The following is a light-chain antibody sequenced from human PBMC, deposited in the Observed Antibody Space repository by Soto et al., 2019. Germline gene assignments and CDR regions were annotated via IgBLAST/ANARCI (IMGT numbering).Light chain of an antibody. CDR2: NDN. CDR1: SSNIGSHT. CDR3: AAWDDSLSGWM. V-gene: IGLV1-44*01. J-gene: IGLJ3*02. Sequence: QSVLTQPPSASVTPGQRVTISCSGSSSNIGSHTVNWYQQLPGTAPKVLIYNDNQRPSGVPDRFSGSKSGTSASLAISGPHSEDEADYYCAAWDDSLSGWMFGGGTKLTVL.